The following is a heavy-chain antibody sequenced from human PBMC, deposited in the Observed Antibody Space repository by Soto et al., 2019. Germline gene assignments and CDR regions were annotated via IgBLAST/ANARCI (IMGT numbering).Heavy chain of an antibody. V-gene: IGHV3-20*04. CDR1: GFIVDDYA. CDR3: ARVVVVIPPGYYYAMDV. Sequence: GSLRLSCVGSGFIVDDYAMHWVRQAPGKGLEWVSGITANGDNKDYTDSVKGRFTISRDNGKNSLFLQMNSLRDEDTAVYYCARVVVVIPPGYYYAMDVWGQGTTVTVSS. CDR2: ITANGDNK. J-gene: IGHJ6*02. D-gene: IGHD3-22*01.